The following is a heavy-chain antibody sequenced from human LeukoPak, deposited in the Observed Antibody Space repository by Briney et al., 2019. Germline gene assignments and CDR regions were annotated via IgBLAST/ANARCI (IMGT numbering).Heavy chain of an antibody. D-gene: IGHD3-16*01. CDR1: GFTFSSYT. CDR3: ARGIDDYIWGSPIDY. CDR2: IRSSSSYI. Sequence: GGSLRLSCAASGFTFSSYTMNWVRQAPGKGLEWVSAIRSSSSYIYYADSLKGRFTISRDNAKNSVYLQMNSLRPEDTAVYYCARGIDDYIWGSPIDYWGQGTLVTVSS. J-gene: IGHJ4*02. V-gene: IGHV3-21*01.